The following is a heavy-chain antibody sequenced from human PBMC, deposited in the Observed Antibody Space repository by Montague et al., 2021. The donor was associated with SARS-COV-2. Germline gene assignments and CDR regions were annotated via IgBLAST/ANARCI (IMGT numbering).Heavy chain of an antibody. V-gene: IGHV4-34*01. J-gene: IGHJ6*02. CDR1: GGSFSGYY. CDR2: INHSGST. D-gene: IGHD2-15*01. Sequence: SETLSLTCAVYGGSFSGYYWSWIRQPPGKGLEWIGEINHSGSTNYNPSLKSRVTISVDTSKNQFSPELSSVTAADTAVYYCARGPVDDNCSGGSCYSRYYYGMDIWGQGTTVTVSS. CDR3: ARGPVDDNCSGGSCYSRYYYGMDI.